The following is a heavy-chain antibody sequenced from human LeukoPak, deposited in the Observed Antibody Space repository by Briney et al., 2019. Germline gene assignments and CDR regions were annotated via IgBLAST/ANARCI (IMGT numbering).Heavy chain of an antibody. J-gene: IGHJ3*02. D-gene: IGHD2-2*01. Sequence: SETLSLTCTVSGGSISSSNWWSWVRQPPGKGLEWIGEIYHSGSTNYNPSLKSRVTIAVDKSKNQFSLKLSSVTAADTAVYYCARDPRETSDAFDIWGQGTMVTVSS. CDR2: IYHSGST. CDR1: GGSISSSNW. V-gene: IGHV4-4*02. CDR3: ARDPRETSDAFDI.